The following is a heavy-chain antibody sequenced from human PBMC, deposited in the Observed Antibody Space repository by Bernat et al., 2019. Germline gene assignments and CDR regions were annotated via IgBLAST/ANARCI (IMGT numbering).Heavy chain of an antibody. J-gene: IGHJ4*02. CDR2: IYYRSKWYN. CDR3: AKVSAEYGSGSYPFDY. Sequence: QVQLQQSGPGLVKPSQTLPVTCAISGDSVSSNSAAGNWIRQSPSRGLEWLGRIYYRSKWYNDYAVSVKSRITIKSDTSKNQFSLQVNSVTPEDTAVYYCAKVSAEYGSGSYPFDYWGQGTLVTVSS. D-gene: IGHD3-10*01. CDR1: GDSVSSNSAA. V-gene: IGHV6-1*01.